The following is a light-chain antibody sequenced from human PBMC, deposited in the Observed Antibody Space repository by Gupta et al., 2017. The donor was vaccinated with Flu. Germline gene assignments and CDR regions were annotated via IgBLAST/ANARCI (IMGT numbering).Light chain of an antibody. CDR2: EVN. V-gene: IGLV2-14*01. CDR3: SSYRSASTRVV. J-gene: IGLJ1*01. CDR1: SSDIGAYEY. Sequence: QSALTQPASVSGSPGQSITISCTGTSSDIGAYEYVSWYQHHPGRAPKLMIYEVNNRPSGVSNRFSGSKSDITASLTISGLQVEEEADYYCSSYRSASTRVVFGTGTKVTV.